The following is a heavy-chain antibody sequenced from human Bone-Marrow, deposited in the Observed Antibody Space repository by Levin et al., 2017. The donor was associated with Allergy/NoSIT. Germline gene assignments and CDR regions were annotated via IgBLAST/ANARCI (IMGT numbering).Heavy chain of an antibody. V-gene: IGHV1-46*01. CDR1: GYTFTSYY. Sequence: GESLKISCKASGYTFTSYYMHWVRQAPGQGLEWMGIINPSGGSTSYAQKFQGRVTMTRDTSTSTVYMELSSLRSEDTAVYYCARAQADEVSSSWVDYWGQGTLVTVSS. J-gene: IGHJ4*02. CDR3: ARAQADEVSSSWVDY. D-gene: IGHD6-13*01. CDR2: INPSGGST.